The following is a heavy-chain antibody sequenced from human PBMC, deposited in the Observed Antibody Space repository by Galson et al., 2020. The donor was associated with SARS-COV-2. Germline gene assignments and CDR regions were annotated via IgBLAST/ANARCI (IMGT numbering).Heavy chain of an antibody. CDR3: VRHSSGDY. D-gene: IGHD3-22*01. CDR1: GFSFSDYW. J-gene: IGHJ4*02. V-gene: IGHV3-74*01. CDR2: INSYGNST. Sequence: GGSLRLSCAAYGFSFSDYWMHWVRQAPGKGLVWVSRINSYGNSTNYADSVRGRFIVSRDNAKNMLYLQMNSLRAEDTAVYYCVRHSSGDYWGQGTLVTVSS.